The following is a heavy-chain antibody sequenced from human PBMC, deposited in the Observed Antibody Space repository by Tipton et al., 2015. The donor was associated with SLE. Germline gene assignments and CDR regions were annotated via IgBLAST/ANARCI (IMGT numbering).Heavy chain of an antibody. CDR2: IGTTGDT. CDR1: GFTFSRSD. D-gene: IGHD3-10*01. J-gene: IGHJ4*02. Sequence: SLRLSCAASGFTFSRSDMHWVRQVKGEGLEWVSAIGTTGDTYYSASVKGRFTISRENAKNTVYLHMNSLRAEDTAIYYCASYVLLWFGELFWGQGVLVTVSS. CDR3: ASYVLLWFGELF. V-gene: IGHV3-13*01.